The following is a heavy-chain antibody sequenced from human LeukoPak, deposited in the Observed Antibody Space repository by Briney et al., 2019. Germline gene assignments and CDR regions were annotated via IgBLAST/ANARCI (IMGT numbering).Heavy chain of an antibody. CDR3: AKSGIEAAGSLVYFDY. CDR1: GFTFSSYG. D-gene: IGHD6-13*01. CDR2: ISYDGSNK. Sequence: GGSLSLSCAASGFTFSSYGMHWVRQAPGKGLECVAIISYDGSNKYYTDSVKGRFTISRDTSKNTLYLQMNSLRAEDTAVYYCAKSGIEAAGSLVYFDYWGQGTLVTASS. V-gene: IGHV3-30*18. J-gene: IGHJ4*02.